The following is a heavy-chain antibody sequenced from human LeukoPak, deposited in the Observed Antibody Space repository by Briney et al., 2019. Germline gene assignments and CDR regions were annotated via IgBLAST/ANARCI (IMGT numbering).Heavy chain of an antibody. CDR1: GGTFSSYA. D-gene: IGHD6-19*01. CDR3: ARDPVAGDYYYGMDV. V-gene: IGHV1-69*04. J-gene: IGHJ6*02. Sequence: SVKVSCKASGGTFSSYAISWVRQAPGQGLEWMGRIIPILGIANYAQKFQGRVTITADKSTSTAYMELSSLRSEDTAVYYCARDPVAGDYYYGMDVWGQGTTVTVSS. CDR2: IIPILGIA.